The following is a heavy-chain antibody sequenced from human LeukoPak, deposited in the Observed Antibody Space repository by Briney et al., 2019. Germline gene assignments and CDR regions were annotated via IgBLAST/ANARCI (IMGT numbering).Heavy chain of an antibody. CDR1: GGSVSSGSYY. D-gene: IGHD3-22*01. CDR3: ARLRDHYYDSSGYYYVPYYYYYGMDV. V-gene: IGHV4-61*01. J-gene: IGHJ6*02. CDR2: IYYSGST. Sequence: SETLSLTCTVSGGSVSSGSYYWSWIRQPPGKGLEWIGYIYYSGSTNYNPSLKSRVTISVDTSKNQFSLKLSSVTAADTAVYYCARLRDHYYDSSGYYYVPYYYYYGMDVWGQGTTVTVSS.